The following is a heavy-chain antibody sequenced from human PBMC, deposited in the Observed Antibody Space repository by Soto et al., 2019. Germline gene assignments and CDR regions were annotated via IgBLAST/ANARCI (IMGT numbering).Heavy chain of an antibody. D-gene: IGHD3-22*01. CDR3: ARVGSGYYAEFDY. CDR2: IYYSGST. Sequence: QVQLQDSGPGLVKPSETLSLTCTVSGGSISSYYWSWIRQPPGKGLEWIGYIYYSGSTNYNPSLKIRVTISVDTSKNQFSLKLSSVTAADTAVYYCARVGSGYYAEFDYWGQGTLVTVSS. CDR1: GGSISSYY. V-gene: IGHV4-59*01. J-gene: IGHJ4*02.